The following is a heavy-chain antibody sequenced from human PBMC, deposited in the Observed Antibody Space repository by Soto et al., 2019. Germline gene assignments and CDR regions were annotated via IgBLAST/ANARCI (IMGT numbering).Heavy chain of an antibody. CDR3: ARGAGSPTYYYGMDV. D-gene: IGHD3-10*01. CDR2: IFYSGST. V-gene: IGHV4-39*01. CDR1: GDSISSSSYY. Sequence: SETLSLTCTVSGDSISSSSYYWGWIRQPPGKGLEWIGSIFYSGSTYYSPSLKSRVTISVDTSKNQFSLNLSSVTAADTAEYYCARGAGSPTYYYGMDVCGQGTTVTVYS. J-gene: IGHJ6*02.